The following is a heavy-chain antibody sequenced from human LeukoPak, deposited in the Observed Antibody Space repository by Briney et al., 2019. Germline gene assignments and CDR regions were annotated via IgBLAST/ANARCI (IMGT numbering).Heavy chain of an antibody. CDR1: GGSISSYY. CDR2: IYYSGST. D-gene: IGHD3-10*01. J-gene: IGHJ3*02. Sequence: SETLSLTCTVSGGSISSYYWSWIRQPPGKGLEWIGYIYYSGSTNYNPSLKSRVTISVDTSKNQFSLKLSSVTAADTAVYYCARSSRGGLYGFDIWGQGTMVTVSS. V-gene: IGHV4-59*08. CDR3: ARSSRGGLYGFDI.